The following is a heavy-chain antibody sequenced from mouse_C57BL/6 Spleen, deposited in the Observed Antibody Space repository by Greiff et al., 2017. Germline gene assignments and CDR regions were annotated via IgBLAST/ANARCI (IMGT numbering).Heavy chain of an antibody. J-gene: IGHJ4*01. CDR3: ARGPHYYGSSYDYYAMDY. CDR2: INYDGSST. V-gene: IGHV5-16*01. CDR1: GFTFSDYY. Sequence: EVKLVESEGGLVQPGSSMKLSCTASGFTFSDYYMAWVRQVPEKGLEWVANINYDGSSTYYLDSLKSRFIISRDNAKNILYLQMSSLKSEDTATYYCARGPHYYGSSYDYYAMDYWGQGTSVTVSS. D-gene: IGHD1-1*01.